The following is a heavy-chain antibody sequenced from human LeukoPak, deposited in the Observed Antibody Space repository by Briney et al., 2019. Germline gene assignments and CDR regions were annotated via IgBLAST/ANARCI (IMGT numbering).Heavy chain of an antibody. CDR1: GYTFTSYG. J-gene: IGHJ4*02. D-gene: IGHD2-15*01. Sequence: ASVKVSCKASGYTFTSYGISWVRQAPGQGLEWMGWISAYSGNTNYAQKHQGRVTMTTDTSTSTAYMELRSLRSDDTAVYYCARDGDIVVVVAANYFDYWGQGTLVTVSS. V-gene: IGHV1-18*04. CDR2: ISAYSGNT. CDR3: ARDGDIVVVVAANYFDY.